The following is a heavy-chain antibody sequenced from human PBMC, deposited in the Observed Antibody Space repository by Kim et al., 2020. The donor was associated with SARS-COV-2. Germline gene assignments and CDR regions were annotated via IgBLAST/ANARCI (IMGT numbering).Heavy chain of an antibody. D-gene: IGHD4-17*01. CDR3: AREGVRLRSFDY. J-gene: IGHJ4*02. V-gene: IGHV4-31*01. Sequence: SYHPALKSQATISVGTSKNLFSRKLSSVTAADTAVYYCAREGVRLRSFDYWGQGTLVTVSS.